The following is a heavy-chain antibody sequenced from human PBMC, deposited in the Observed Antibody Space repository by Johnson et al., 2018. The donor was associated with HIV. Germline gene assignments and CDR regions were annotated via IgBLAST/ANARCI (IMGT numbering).Heavy chain of an antibody. CDR3: AKPQLLADDIFNF. V-gene: IGHV3-74*02. J-gene: IGHJ3*01. CDR1: GFRFSSSW. Sequence: MQLVESGGGVVQPGGSLRLSCTASGFRFSSSWMHWVRQAPGKGLVWVSRINSDGGSTAYADSVKGRFTISRENTKDTLSLQMNSLRAEDTGVYYCAKPQLLADDIFNFWGQGTMVIVSS. D-gene: IGHD6-19*01. CDR2: INSDGGST.